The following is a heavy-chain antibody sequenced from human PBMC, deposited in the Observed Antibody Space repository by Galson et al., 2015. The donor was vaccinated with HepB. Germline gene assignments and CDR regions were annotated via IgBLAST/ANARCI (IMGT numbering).Heavy chain of an antibody. CDR2: MNPNSGNT. V-gene: IGHV1-8*01. J-gene: IGHJ4*02. CDR3: ARSIAVAGMVDY. D-gene: IGHD6-19*01. Sequence: SVKVSCKASGYTFTSYGINWVRQATGQGLEWMGWMNPNSGNTGYAQKFQGRVTMTRNTSISTAYMELSSLRSEDTAVYYCARSIAVAGMVDYWGQGTLVTVSS. CDR1: GYTFTSYG.